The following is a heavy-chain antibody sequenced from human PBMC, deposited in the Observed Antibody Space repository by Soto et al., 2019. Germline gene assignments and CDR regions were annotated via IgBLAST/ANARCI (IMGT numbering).Heavy chain of an antibody. CDR3: AREKGSGWQRIYYYYGMDV. V-gene: IGHV4-61*01. J-gene: IGHJ6*02. D-gene: IGHD6-19*01. CDR2: IYYSGST. CDR1: GGSVSSCSYY. Sequence: SETLSLIYTVSGGSVSSCSYYWSWIRQPPGKGLEWIGYIYYSGSTNYNPSLKSRVTISVDTSKNQFSLKLSSVTAADTAVYYCAREKGSGWQRIYYYYGMDVWGQGTTVTVS.